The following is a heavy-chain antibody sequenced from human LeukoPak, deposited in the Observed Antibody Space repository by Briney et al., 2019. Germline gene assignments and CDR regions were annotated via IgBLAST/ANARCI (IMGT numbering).Heavy chain of an antibody. CDR3: AKDIAVSDSYFDY. D-gene: IGHD6-19*01. V-gene: IGHV3-30*02. CDR1: VFDFSNNG. CDR2: IRYDAANQ. J-gene: IGHJ4*02. Sequence: GGSLRLSCGASVFDFSNNGMDWVRQAPGKGLEWVAFIRYDAANQYYADSVKGRFTISRDNSKKTLYLQMDSLRYEDTGIYHCAKDIAVSDSYFDYWGQGTLVTVSS.